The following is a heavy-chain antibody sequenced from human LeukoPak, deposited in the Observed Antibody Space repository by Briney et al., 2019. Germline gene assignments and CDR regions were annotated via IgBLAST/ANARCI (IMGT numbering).Heavy chain of an antibody. D-gene: IGHD4-11*01. J-gene: IGHJ6*03. V-gene: IGHV4-59*01. CDR2: IYYSGST. CDR3: ARAASTVTTPGYYYMDV. Sequence: PSETLSLTCTVSGGSISSYYWSWIRQPPGKGLEWIGYIYYSGSTNYNPSLKSRVTISVDTSKNQFSLKLSSVTAADTAVYYCARAASTVTTPGYYYMDVWGKGTTVTVSS. CDR1: GGSISSYY.